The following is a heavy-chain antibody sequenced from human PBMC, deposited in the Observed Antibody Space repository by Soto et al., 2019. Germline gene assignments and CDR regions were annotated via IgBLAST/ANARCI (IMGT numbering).Heavy chain of an antibody. CDR3: ARERTRGFDP. J-gene: IGHJ5*02. Sequence: QVQLVQSGAEVKKPGASVKVSRKASGYTFTRYDINWVRQATGQGLEWMGWMNPNSGNTAYAQKFLGRVTMTRNTSISTAYMELSSLRSEATAVYYCARERTRGFDPWGQGTLVTVSS. CDR1: GYTFTRYD. CDR2: MNPNSGNT. V-gene: IGHV1-8*01.